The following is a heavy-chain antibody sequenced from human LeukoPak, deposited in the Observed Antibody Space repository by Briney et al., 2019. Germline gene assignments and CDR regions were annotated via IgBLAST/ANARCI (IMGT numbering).Heavy chain of an antibody. V-gene: IGHV1-8*03. CDR1: GYTFKNYH. Sequence: GASVKVSCKASGYTFKNYHIKWVRQASGQALEWMTWINPDTGDKGYARKFQDRVTITTDTSISTAYMELSSLSSEDTAVYFCARTTSMTASGYDYWGQGTLVTVSS. D-gene: IGHD2-21*02. J-gene: IGHJ4*02. CDR3: ARTTSMTASGYDY. CDR2: INPDTGDK.